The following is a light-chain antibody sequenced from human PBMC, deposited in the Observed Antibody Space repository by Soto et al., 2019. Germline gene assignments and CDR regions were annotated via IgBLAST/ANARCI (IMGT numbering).Light chain of an antibody. CDR2: EAT. Sequence: QSVLTQPASVSGSPGQSIXISCAGTSDDVGAYKYVSWYQQHPGKAPQLLIYEATNRPSGISGRFSASKSGNTASLTISGLQAEDEADYYCSSYSRNTLFVFGSGTKLTVL. V-gene: IGLV2-14*01. CDR3: SSYSRNTLFV. CDR1: SDDVGAYKY. J-gene: IGLJ1*01.